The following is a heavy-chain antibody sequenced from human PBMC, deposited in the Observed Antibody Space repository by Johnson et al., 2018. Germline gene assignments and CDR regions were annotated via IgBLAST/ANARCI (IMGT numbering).Heavy chain of an antibody. CDR1: GFTFSSYD. CDR3: ARAPFIGSGHVFDI. D-gene: IGHD5-12*01. Sequence: VQLVESGGGLVQXGGSLRLSCAASGFTFSSYDMDWVRQAPGKGLEWVSAVGPAGDTYYAASVKGRFTISRENAKNTLYLQMNSLRAGDTAMYYCARAPFIGSGHVFDIWGQGTMVTVSS. J-gene: IGHJ3*02. V-gene: IGHV3-13*01. CDR2: VGPAGDT.